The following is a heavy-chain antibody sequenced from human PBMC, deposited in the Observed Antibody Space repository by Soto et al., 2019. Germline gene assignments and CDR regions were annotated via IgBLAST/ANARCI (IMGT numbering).Heavy chain of an antibody. CDR3: AKTGAFGVTGDV. V-gene: IGHV3-23*01. J-gene: IGHJ6*02. CDR1: GFTFSSYA. CDR2: NSDSGGST. D-gene: IGHD3-3*01. Sequence: EVQVLESGGGLVQPGGSLRLSCAASGFTFSSYAMSRVRQAPGKGLEWVSGNSDSGGSTYYADSVKGRFTISRDNSKNTLYLQMNSLRVEDTAVYYCAKTGAFGVTGDVWGQGTTVTVSS.